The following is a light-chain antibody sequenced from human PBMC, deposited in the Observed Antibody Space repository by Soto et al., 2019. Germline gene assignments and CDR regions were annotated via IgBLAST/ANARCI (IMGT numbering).Light chain of an antibody. J-gene: IGKJ1*01. CDR3: QQYNDWPLT. CDR2: GAS. V-gene: IGKV3-15*01. CDR1: PISSN. Sequence: VVTQSPASLSVSPGDRVTISCRAGPISSNLAWHQQRPGQAPRLLIYGASVRATGVPARFSGSGSGTEFTLTINSLQSEDFALYYCQQYNDWPLTFGQGTKVDIK.